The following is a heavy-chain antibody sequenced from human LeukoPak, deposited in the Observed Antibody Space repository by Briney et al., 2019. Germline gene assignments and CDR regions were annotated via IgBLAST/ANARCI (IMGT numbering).Heavy chain of an antibody. D-gene: IGHD3-9*01. CDR3: ARKSSRYFDWLLLDY. CDR2: IYHSGST. Sequence: SGNLSLNCAVSGGSISSSNWWRWVRQPPGKGLEWIGEIYHSGSTNYNPSLKSRVTISVDKSKNQFSLKLSSVTAADTAVYYCARKSSRYFDWLLLDYWGQGTLVTVSS. CDR1: GGSISSSNW. V-gene: IGHV4-4*02. J-gene: IGHJ4*02.